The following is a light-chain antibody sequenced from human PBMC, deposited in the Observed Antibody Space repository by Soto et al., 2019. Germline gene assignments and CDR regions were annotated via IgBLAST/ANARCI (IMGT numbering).Light chain of an antibody. J-gene: IGKJ1*01. V-gene: IGKV1-8*01. CDR1: QPISTF. CDR2: ASS. Sequence: AVRVTQSPSSISASPGDRVTITCRASQPISTFLAWYQQRPGKAPNLLLYASSSLQSGVPSRFSGSGSGTDLTLTISILQSEDFGTYYCQHYYSYPRTFGQGTTVEIK. CDR3: QHYYSYPRT.